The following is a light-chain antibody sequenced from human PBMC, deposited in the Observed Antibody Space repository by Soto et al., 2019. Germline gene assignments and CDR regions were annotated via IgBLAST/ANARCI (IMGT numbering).Light chain of an antibody. CDR1: QDIRNY. CDR2: DAS. V-gene: IGKV1-33*01. CDR3: QQYDNLPRGFT. Sequence: DIQMTQSPSSLSASVGDRVTITCQASQDIRNYLNWYQQKPGKAPKLLIYDASNLETGVPSRFSGRGSGTDFTFTISSLQPEDIATYYCQQYDNLPRGFTFGPGTKVDLK. J-gene: IGKJ3*01.